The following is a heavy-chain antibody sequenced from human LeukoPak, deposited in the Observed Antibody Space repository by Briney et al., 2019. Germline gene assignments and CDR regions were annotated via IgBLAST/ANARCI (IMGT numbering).Heavy chain of an antibody. J-gene: IGHJ4*02. CDR1: GGSISSYY. Sequence: SETLSLTCTVSGGSISSYYWSWIRQPPGKGLEWIGYIYYSGTTKYNPSLKSRVTISVDTSENQFSLKLSSVTAADTAVYYCARLSSSGWYYFDYWGQGTLVTVSS. CDR2: IYYSGTT. V-gene: IGHV4-59*08. CDR3: ARLSSSGWYYFDY. D-gene: IGHD6-19*01.